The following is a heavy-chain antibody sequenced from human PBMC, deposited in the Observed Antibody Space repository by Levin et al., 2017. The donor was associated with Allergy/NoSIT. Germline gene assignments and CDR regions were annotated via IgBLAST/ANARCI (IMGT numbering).Heavy chain of an antibody. Sequence: GESLKISCKGSGYSFTNYWIGWVRQMPGKGLDWMGIIYPGDSDTRYSPSFQGQVTISADKSISTAYLQWSSLKASDTAMYYCARRGYSGYDPYYFDYWGQGTLVTVSS. J-gene: IGHJ4*02. CDR2: IYPGDSDT. V-gene: IGHV5-51*01. CDR1: GYSFTNYW. CDR3: ARRGYSGYDPYYFDY. D-gene: IGHD5-12*01.